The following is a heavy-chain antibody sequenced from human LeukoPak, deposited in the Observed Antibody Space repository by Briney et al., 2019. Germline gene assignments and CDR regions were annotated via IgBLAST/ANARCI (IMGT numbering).Heavy chain of an antibody. J-gene: IGHJ4*02. CDR1: GFTFSSYG. D-gene: IGHD3-22*01. CDR2: ISYDGSNK. V-gene: IGHV3-30*03. CDR3: ARGGSGYYDSSGDY. Sequence: PGRSLRLSCAASGFTFSSYGMHWVRQAPGKGLEWVAVISYDGSNKYYADSVKGRFTISRDNSKNTLYLQMNSLRAEDTAVYYCARGGSGYYDSSGDYWGQGTLVTVSS.